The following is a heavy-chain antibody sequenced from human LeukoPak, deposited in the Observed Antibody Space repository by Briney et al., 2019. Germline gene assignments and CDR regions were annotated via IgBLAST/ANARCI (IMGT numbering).Heavy chain of an antibody. J-gene: IGHJ5*02. V-gene: IGHV4-61*01. CDR2: IYYSGST. CDR1: GGSVSSGSYY. CDR3: ARVGNWFDP. Sequence: SETLSLTCTVSGGSVSSGSYYWSWIRQPPGKGLEWIGYIYYSGSTNYNPSLKSRATISVDTSKNQFSLKLSSVTAADTAVYYCARVGNWFDPWGQGTLVTVSS. D-gene: IGHD3-16*01.